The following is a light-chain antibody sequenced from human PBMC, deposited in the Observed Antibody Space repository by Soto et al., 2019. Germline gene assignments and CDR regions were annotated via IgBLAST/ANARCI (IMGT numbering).Light chain of an antibody. CDR3: QQYNSYSPYT. CDR1: QSISSW. Sequence: DIQITQSPSTLSASVGDRVTITCPASQSISSWLAWYQQKPGKAPKLLVYKASSLESGVPSRFSGSGSGTEFTLTISRLQPDDFATYYCQQYNSYSPYTFGQGTKLEIK. V-gene: IGKV1-5*03. J-gene: IGKJ2*01. CDR2: KAS.